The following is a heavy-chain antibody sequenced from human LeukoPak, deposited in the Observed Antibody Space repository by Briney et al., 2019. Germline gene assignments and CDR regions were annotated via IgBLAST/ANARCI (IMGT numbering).Heavy chain of an antibody. CDR3: ARVDYGDYERSYYYYMDV. D-gene: IGHD4-17*01. V-gene: IGHV3-7*01. J-gene: IGHJ6*03. CDR1: GFTFSSHW. Sequence: GGSLRLSCAASGFTFSSHWMSWVRQAPGKGLEWVANIKKDGSEKYYVDAVKGRFTISRDNAKTSLYLQMNSLRAEDTAVYYCARVDYGDYERSYYYYMDVWGKGITVTVSS. CDR2: IKKDGSEK.